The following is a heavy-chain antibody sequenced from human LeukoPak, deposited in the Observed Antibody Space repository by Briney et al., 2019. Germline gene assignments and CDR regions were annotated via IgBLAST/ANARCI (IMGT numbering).Heavy chain of an antibody. CDR3: TRRQSGSYSDY. V-gene: IGHV4-39*01. Sequence: SETLSLTCTVSGGSIISVTDYWGWIRQPPGKGLEWIGSMSYNGSPNYNPSLKSRVTLSVDTSKNQFFLKVSSVTVADTAVYYCTRRQSGSYSDYWGQGTLVTVSS. J-gene: IGHJ4*02. CDR1: GGSIISVTDY. CDR2: MSYNGSP. D-gene: IGHD1-26*01.